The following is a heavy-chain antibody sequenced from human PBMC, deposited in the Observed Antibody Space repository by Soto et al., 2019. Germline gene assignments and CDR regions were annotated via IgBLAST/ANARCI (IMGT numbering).Heavy chain of an antibody. CDR2: IDWDDDK. V-gene: IGHV2-70*01. CDR1: GFSLSTSGMC. J-gene: IGHJ6*02. CDR3: ARARDLGYCSGGSCAPSHYGMDV. Sequence: SGPTLVNPTQTLTLTCTFSGFSLSTSGMCVSWIRQPPGKALEWLALIDWDDDKYYSTPLKTRLTISKDTSKNQVVLTMTNMDPVDTATYYCARARDLGYCSGGSCAPSHYGMDVWGQGTTVTV. D-gene: IGHD2-15*01.